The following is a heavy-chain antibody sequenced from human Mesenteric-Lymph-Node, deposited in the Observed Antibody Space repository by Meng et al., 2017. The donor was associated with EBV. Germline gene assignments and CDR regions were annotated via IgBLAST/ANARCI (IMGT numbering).Heavy chain of an antibody. CDR3: ASGNSGINFDY. D-gene: IGHD4-23*01. CDR1: GYRFNTYG. Sequence: QVSLVQSGAEVKKPGASVRVSCKASGYRFNTYGISWVRQAPGQGLEWMGWISADNGNTIFAQKFQARVTMTADSSTSTAYMEVTSLTSDDTAVYYCASGNSGINFDYWGQGTLVTVSS. V-gene: IGHV1-18*01. J-gene: IGHJ4*02. CDR2: ISADNGNT.